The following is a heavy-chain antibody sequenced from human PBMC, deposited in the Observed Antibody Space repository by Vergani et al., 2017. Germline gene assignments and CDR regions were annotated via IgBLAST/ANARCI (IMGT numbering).Heavy chain of an antibody. CDR1: GFKFSDHY. J-gene: IGHJ6*02. Sequence: LEESGGGSVKPGGSLRLSCAASGFKFSDHYMSWIRQAPGKGLEWVSHISPGASTVSYADSVKGRFTISRDNSKNTLYLQMNSLRAEDTAVYYCAKASRSVVMWYYGMDVWGQGTTVTVSS. D-gene: IGHD3-22*01. CDR3: AKASRSVVMWYYGMDV. V-gene: IGHV3-11*04. CDR2: ISPGASTV.